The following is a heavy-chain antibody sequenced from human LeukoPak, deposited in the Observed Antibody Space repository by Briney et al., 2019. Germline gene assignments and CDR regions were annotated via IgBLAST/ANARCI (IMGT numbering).Heavy chain of an antibody. V-gene: IGHV4-59*11. CDR1: GGSISGHY. CDR2: IHYSGST. CDR3: ARERAAYYYMDV. Sequence: SETLSLTCTVSGGSISGHYWSWIRQPPGKGLEWIGFIHYSGSTNYNPPLKSRVTISVDTSKNQFSLKLSSVTAADTAVYYCARERAAYYYMDVWGKGTTVTVSS. D-gene: IGHD6-25*01. J-gene: IGHJ6*03.